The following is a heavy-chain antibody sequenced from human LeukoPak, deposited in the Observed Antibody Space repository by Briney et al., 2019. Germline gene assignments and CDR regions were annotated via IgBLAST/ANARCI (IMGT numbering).Heavy chain of an antibody. CDR1: GDSISSGYY. D-gene: IGHD2-2*01. CDR2: NYPSECT. CDR3: AREGHQLPW. V-gene: IGHV4-38-2*02. J-gene: IGHJ4*02. Sequence: SETLSLTCTVSGDSISSGYYWSWFRQPPGKGLEWIGRNYPSECTYYNPCLKSRDTISVDTSKNQCSLKLSSVPAADSAVYCCAREGHQLPWWGQGTLVTVSS.